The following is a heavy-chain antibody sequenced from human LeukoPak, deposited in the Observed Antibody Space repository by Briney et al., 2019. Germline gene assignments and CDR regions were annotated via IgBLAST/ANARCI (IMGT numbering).Heavy chain of an antibody. D-gene: IGHD3-3*02. CDR1: GLAFSAYK. CDR2: ISTDGYTT. J-gene: IGHJ4*02. V-gene: IGHV3-74*01. Sequence: GGSLRLSCAASGLAFSAYKMHWVRQAPRKGLVWVSRISTDGYTTDYADFVQGRFTASRDNTKNTWSLEMNSLRAEDTAVYYCARRLSDPLKVDYWGQGTLVTVSS. CDR3: ARRLSDPLKVDY.